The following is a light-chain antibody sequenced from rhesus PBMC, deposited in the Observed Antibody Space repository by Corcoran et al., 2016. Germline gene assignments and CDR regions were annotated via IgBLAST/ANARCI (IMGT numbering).Light chain of an antibody. J-gene: IGKJ2*01. Sequence: DIQMTQSPSSLSASVGDRVTITCRASQDISTDLTWCQQKPGKAPKRLIYEAASLESGVPSRFSGSGSGTAFILTISSLQPEDFATYYCLQYNSDPYSFGQGTKVEIK. CDR1: QDISTD. CDR2: EAA. V-gene: IGKV1-43*02. CDR3: LQYNSDPYS.